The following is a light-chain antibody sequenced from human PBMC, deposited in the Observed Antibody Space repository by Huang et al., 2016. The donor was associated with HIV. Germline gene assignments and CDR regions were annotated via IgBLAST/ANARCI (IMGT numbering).Light chain of an antibody. CDR2: NAT. CDR1: QSLNKF. CDR3: QQRSSSLT. Sequence: IVLTQSPATLSLSPGERATLSCRASQSLNKFLAWYPQKLGQAPRVLIYNATDRAAGVPARFSGGGSGTDFTLTITDLKAEDFAIYYCQQRSSSLTFGGGTKVEIK. V-gene: IGKV3-11*01. J-gene: IGKJ4*01.